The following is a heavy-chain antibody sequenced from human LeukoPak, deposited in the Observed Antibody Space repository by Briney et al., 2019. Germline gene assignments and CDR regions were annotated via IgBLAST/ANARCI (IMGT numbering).Heavy chain of an antibody. CDR2: ISAYNGET. CDR3: ARTIAANGRGVPGNSDS. J-gene: IGHJ4*02. Sequence: ASVKVSCKASGYTFTNFGITWVRQAPGRGLEWVGWISAYNGETNYAQKFQGRVTVTTDTSTTTAYMELRSLGSDDTALYYCARTIAANGRGVPGNSDSWGQGTLVTVSS. D-gene: IGHD3-10*01. V-gene: IGHV1-18*01. CDR1: GYTFTNFG.